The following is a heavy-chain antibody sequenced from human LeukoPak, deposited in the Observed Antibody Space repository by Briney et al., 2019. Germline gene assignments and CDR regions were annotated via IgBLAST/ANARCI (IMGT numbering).Heavy chain of an antibody. D-gene: IGHD4-17*01. CDR3: ARSPASVPTRGDF. J-gene: IGHJ4*02. V-gene: IGHV1-18*01. CDR1: GYTFHSYG. Sequence: ASVKVSCKASGYTFHSYGISWLRQAPGQGLEWMGWISANNGNTNYAQKFQGRVTMTTDTSTSTAYMELRSLRSDDTAVHYCARSPASVPTRGDFWGQGTLVTVSS. CDR2: ISANNGNT.